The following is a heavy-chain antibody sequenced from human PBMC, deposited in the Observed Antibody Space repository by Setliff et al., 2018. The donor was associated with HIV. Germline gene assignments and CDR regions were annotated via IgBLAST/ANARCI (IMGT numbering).Heavy chain of an antibody. CDR2: IIHSGST. CDR3: ARAYYDHLWASYRFDY. CDR1: GGSFSGYY. V-gene: IGHV4-34*12. J-gene: IGHJ4*02. D-gene: IGHD3-16*02. Sequence: SETLSLTCAVYGGSFSGYYWSWIRQPPGKGLEWIGEIIHSGSTNYNPSLKSRVTMSVDTSTSQFSLRLTSMTAADTAVYYCARAYYDHLWASYRFDYWGQGTLVTSPQ.